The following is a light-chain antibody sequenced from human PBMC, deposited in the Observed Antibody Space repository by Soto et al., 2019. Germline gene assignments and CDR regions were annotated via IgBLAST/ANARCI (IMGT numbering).Light chain of an antibody. CDR2: DVS. CDR1: SSDVGAYNY. Sequence: QSVLTQPASVSGSPGQSITISCTGTSSDVGAYNYVSWYQLHPGKAPKLVIYDVSNRPSGVSNRFSGSKSGNTASLTISGLQAEDEADYYCSSYTSSSFPVIYGGGTQLTVL. CDR3: SSYTSSSFPVI. J-gene: IGLJ2*01. V-gene: IGLV2-14*03.